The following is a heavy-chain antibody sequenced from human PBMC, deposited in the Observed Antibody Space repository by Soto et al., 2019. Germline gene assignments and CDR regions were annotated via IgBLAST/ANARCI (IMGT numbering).Heavy chain of an antibody. CDR1: GGTIRSPDW. CDR2: IFQSGST. J-gene: IGHJ5*02. Sequence: SETLSLTCAVSGGTIRSPDWWTWVRQPPGKGLEWIGEIFQSGSTNYTPSLNSRVTISVDKSKNQFSLTLTSVTAADTAVYFCARGRGRYSSGWSWFDTWGQGILVTVSS. CDR3: ARGRGRYSSGWSWFDT. V-gene: IGHV4-4*02. D-gene: IGHD6-19*01.